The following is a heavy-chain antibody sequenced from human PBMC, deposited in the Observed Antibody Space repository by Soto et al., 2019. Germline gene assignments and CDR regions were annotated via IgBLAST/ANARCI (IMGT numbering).Heavy chain of an antibody. J-gene: IGHJ6*02. D-gene: IGHD3-3*01. Sequence: SVKVSCKASGGTFSSYAISWVRQAPGQGLEWMGGIIPIFGTANYAQKFQGRVTITADESTSTAYMELSSLRSEDTAVYYCARSGPGITIFGVVIPDYYYYGMDVWGQGTTVTVSS. CDR1: GGTFSSYA. V-gene: IGHV1-69*13. CDR2: IIPIFGTA. CDR3: ARSGPGITIFGVVIPDYYYYGMDV.